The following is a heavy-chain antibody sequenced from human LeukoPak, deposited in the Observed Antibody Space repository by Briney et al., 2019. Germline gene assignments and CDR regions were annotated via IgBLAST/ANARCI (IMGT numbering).Heavy chain of an antibody. CDR3: AKAYYDILTGLNYFDY. D-gene: IGHD3-9*01. CDR1: GFTFDDYA. J-gene: IGHJ4*02. Sequence: GGSLRLSCAAPGFTFDDYAMHWVRQAPGKGLEWVSGISWNSGSIGYADSVKGRFTISRDNAKNSLYLQMNSLRAEDTALYYCAKAYYDILTGLNYFDYWGQGTLVTVSS. CDR2: ISWNSGSI. V-gene: IGHV3-9*01.